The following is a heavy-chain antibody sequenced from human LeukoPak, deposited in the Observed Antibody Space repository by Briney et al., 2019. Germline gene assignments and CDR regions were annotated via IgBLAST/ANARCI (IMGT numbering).Heavy chain of an antibody. CDR2: ISYDGTNK. CDR1: GFTFSRYG. Sequence: PGGSLRLSCAASGFTFSRYGMHWVRQAPGKGLEWVAVISYDGTNKFYADSVKGRFTLSRDNSKNTLYLEMNSLRADDTAVYYCAKDQMIRWGSPIDDYWGQRTLVTVSS. D-gene: IGHD3-16*01. CDR3: AKDQMIRWGSPIDDY. V-gene: IGHV3-30*18. J-gene: IGHJ4*02.